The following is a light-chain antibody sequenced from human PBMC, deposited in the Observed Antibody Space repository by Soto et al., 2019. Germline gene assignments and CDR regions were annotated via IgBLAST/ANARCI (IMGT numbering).Light chain of an antibody. CDR1: RSDVGGYNY. CDR2: DVS. V-gene: IGLV2-14*01. J-gene: IGLJ2*01. CDR3: SSYTSSSTLGV. Sequence: QPVLTQPASVSGSPGQSITISCTGTRSDVGGYNYVSWYQQHPGKAPKLMIYDVSNRPSGVSDRFSGSKSGNTASLTISGLQAEDEADYYCSSYTSSSTLGVFGGGTKLTVL.